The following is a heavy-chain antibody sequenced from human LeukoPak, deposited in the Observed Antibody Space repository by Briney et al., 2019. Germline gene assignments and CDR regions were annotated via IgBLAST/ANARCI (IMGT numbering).Heavy chain of an antibody. D-gene: IGHD3-10*01. Sequence: PGGSLRLSCAASGLTFSSYGMHWVRQAPGKGLEWVTFIRYDGSNKYYADSVKGRFTIARDNSKNTLYLQMNSLRAEDTAVYYCAKDLALWFGELFVFDYWGQRTLVTVSS. V-gene: IGHV3-30*02. CDR2: IRYDGSNK. CDR1: GLTFSSYG. J-gene: IGHJ4*02. CDR3: AKDLALWFGELFVFDY.